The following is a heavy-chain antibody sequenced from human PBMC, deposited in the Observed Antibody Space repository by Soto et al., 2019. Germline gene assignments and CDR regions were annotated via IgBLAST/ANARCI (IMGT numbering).Heavy chain of an antibody. V-gene: IGHV3-30-3*01. D-gene: IGHD6-6*01. CDR2: ISYDGSNK. Sequence: GGSLRLSCAASGFTFSSYAMHWVRQAPGKGLEWVAVISYDGSNKYYADSVKGRFTISRDNSKNTLYLQMNSLRAEDTAVYYCARVFEQLEDFDYWGQGTLVTVSS. J-gene: IGHJ4*02. CDR3: ARVFEQLEDFDY. CDR1: GFTFSSYA.